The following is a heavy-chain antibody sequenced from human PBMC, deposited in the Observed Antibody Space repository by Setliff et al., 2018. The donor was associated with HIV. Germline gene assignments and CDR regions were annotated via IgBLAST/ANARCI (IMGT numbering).Heavy chain of an antibody. CDR3: AGRMAAGTFDY. CDR1: GGSINSYY. CDR2: IYSSGST. D-gene: IGHD6-13*01. J-gene: IGHJ4*02. V-gene: IGHV4-4*07. Sequence: PSETLSLTCTVSGGSINSYYWSWIRQPAGKGLEWIGRIYSSGSTNYNPSLKSRVTMSVDTSKNQISLKLSSVTAADTAMYYCAGRMAAGTFDYWGQGTLVTVSS.